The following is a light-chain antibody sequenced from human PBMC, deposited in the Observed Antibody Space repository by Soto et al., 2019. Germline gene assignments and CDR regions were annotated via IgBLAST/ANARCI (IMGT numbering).Light chain of an antibody. J-gene: IGKJ5*01. Sequence: EIVFTQSPATLSLSPGERATLSCRASQSFSNYLAWYQQKPGQAPRLLISVASNRATGIPARFSGSGSETDFTLTISSLESEDFAVYYCQQRGTFGQGTRLEIK. CDR2: VAS. CDR3: QQRGT. V-gene: IGKV3-11*01. CDR1: QSFSNY.